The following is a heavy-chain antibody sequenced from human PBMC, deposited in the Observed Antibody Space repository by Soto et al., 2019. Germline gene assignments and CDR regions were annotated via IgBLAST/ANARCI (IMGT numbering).Heavy chain of an antibody. CDR2: IYSGGST. V-gene: IGHV3-53*04. Sequence: GGSLSLSCAASGFTVSSNYMSWVRQAPGKGLEWVSVIYSGGSTYYADSVKGRFTISRHNSKNTLYLQMNSLRAEDTAVYYCARDGTHSYYYYMDVWGKGTTVTVSS. J-gene: IGHJ6*03. CDR3: ARDGTHSYYYYMDV. CDR1: GFTVSSNY. D-gene: IGHD6-13*01.